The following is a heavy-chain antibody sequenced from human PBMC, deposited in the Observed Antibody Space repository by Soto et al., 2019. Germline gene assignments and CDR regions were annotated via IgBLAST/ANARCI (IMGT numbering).Heavy chain of an antibody. D-gene: IGHD2-2*01. J-gene: IGHJ4*02. CDR2: IVVGSGDT. CDR1: GFTFSRSA. V-gene: IGHV1-58*02. CDR3: AADRQCTSARCSPYSFDC. Sequence: KVSCKASGFTFSRSAIQWVRQARGQRPEWIGWIVVGSGDTNYAQKFQERVTITRDTSTSTAYMELTGLRSEDTAVYFCAADRQCTSARCSPYSFDCWGQGTQVTVSS.